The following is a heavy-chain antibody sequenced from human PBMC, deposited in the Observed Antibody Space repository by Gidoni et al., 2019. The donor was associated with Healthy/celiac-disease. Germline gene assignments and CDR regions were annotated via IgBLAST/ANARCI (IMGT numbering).Heavy chain of an antibody. V-gene: IGHV3-21*01. D-gene: IGHD6-19*01. CDR1: GFTFSSYS. CDR2: ISSSSSYI. J-gene: IGHJ2*01. Sequence: EVQLVESGGGLVKPGGSLRLSCAPSGFTFSSYSMNWVRQAPGKGLECVSSISSSSSYIYYADSVKGRFTISRDNAKNSLYLQMNSLRAEETAVYYCARVSVAGVFDLWGRGTLVTVSS. CDR3: ARVSVAGVFDL.